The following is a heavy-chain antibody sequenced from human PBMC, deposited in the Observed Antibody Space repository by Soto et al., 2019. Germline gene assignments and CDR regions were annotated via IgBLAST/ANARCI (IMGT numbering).Heavy chain of an antibody. J-gene: IGHJ4*02. CDR2: ISSTSSNI. V-gene: IGHV3-21*01. Sequence: EVHLVESGGGLVKPGGSLRLSCAASGFTFSHYTLNWVRQAPGKGLEWVSSISSTSSNIYYADSVKGRFTISRDNAKNPLYLQMNSLRGEDTALYFCSRDLELGSSWFAYWGQGTLVTVSS. CDR1: GFTFSHYT. CDR3: SRDLELGSSWFAY. D-gene: IGHD6-13*01.